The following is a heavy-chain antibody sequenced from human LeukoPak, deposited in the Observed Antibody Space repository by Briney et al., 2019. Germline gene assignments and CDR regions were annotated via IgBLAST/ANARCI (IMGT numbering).Heavy chain of an antibody. CDR3: ARDNNGDY. CDR1: GFTFSNYA. V-gene: IGHV3-30*04. J-gene: IGHJ4*02. CDR2: ISYDGSDV. Sequence: GGSLRLSCAASGFTFSNYAMHWVRQAPGRGLQWAAVISYDGSDVNCADSVKGRFTISRDNSKSTLYLQLNSLRVEDTAVYYCARDNNGDYWGQGTLVTVSS. D-gene: IGHD2-8*01.